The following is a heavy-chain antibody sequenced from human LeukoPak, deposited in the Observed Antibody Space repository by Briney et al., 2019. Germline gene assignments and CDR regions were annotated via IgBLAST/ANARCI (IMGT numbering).Heavy chain of an antibody. D-gene: IGHD6-13*01. CDR1: GYTFTGYY. CDR3: ARAQSSKAAGLSLPVDY. CDR2: INPNSGGT. V-gene: IGHV1-2*02. J-gene: IGHJ4*02. Sequence: GASVKVSCKASGYTFTGYYMHWVRQAPGQGLEWMGWINPNSGGTNYAQKFQGRVTMTRDTSISTAYMELSRLRSDDTAVYYCARAQSSKAAGLSLPVDYWGQGTLVTVSS.